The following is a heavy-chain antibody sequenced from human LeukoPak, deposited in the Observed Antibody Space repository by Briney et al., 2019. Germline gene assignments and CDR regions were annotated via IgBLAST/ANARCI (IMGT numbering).Heavy chain of an antibody. CDR3: ARDCGYQCLFDY. CDR1: GYSFSNYG. J-gene: IGHJ4*02. D-gene: IGHD5-12*01. Sequence: GASVKVSCQASGYSFSNYGISWVRQAPGQGLEWMGWISGYNGNTNYAQKFQGRVTMTTDTSTSTAYMELRSLRSDDTAVYYCARDCGYQCLFDYWGQGTLVTVSS. CDR2: ISGYNGNT. V-gene: IGHV1-18*01.